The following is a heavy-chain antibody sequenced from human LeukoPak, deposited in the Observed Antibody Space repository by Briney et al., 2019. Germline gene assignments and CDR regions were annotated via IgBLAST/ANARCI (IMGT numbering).Heavy chain of an antibody. CDR2: TSPSSDHI. V-gene: IGHV3-48*01. Sequence: GGSLTLSCLVSLFIFSSFKMHWLRPAPGKGLEWVSFTSPSSDHIHYADFVKGGFTISRDNAKNSVYLQMNSLRAEDTAVYYCARGECSSTSCPHYYYYYYMDVWGKGTTVTISS. CDR3: ARGECSSTSCPHYYYYYYMDV. CDR1: LFIFSSFK. D-gene: IGHD2-2*01. J-gene: IGHJ6*03.